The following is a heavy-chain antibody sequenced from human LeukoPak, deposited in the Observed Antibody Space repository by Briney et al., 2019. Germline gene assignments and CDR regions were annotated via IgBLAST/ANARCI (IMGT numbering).Heavy chain of an antibody. J-gene: IGHJ4*02. D-gene: IGHD3-9*01. Sequence: GGSLRLSCAASGFTFSSYSMNWVRQAPGKGLGWVSSISSSSSYIYYADSVKGRFTISRDNAKNSLYLQMNSLRAEDTAVYYCARGGPRYFDWLLPDLDYWGQGTLVTVSS. CDR1: GFTFSSYS. CDR2: ISSSSSYI. CDR3: ARGGPRYFDWLLPDLDY. V-gene: IGHV3-21*01.